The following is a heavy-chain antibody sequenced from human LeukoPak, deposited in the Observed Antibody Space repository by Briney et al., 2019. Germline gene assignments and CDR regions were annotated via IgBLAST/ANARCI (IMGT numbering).Heavy chain of an antibody. Sequence: GSLRLSCAASGFTFSSYSMNWVRQAPGKGLEWLGEIYHSGSTNYNPSLKSRVTISVDKSKNQFSLKLSSVTAADTAVYYCASLGPLGLDPYYFDYWGQGTLVTVSS. D-gene: IGHD7-27*01. CDR2: IYHSGST. CDR1: GFTFSSYSM. V-gene: IGHV4-4*02. J-gene: IGHJ4*02. CDR3: ASLGPLGLDPYYFDY.